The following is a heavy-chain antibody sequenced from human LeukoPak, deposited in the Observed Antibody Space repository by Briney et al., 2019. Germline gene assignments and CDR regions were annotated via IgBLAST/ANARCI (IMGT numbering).Heavy chain of an antibody. V-gene: IGHV4-38-2*02. CDR3: AREGQKNIAVAGKFGY. Sequence: PSETLSLTCAVYGGSFSSGYYWGWIRQPPGKGLEWIGSIYHSGSTYYNPSLKSRVTISVDTSKNQFSLKLSSVTAADTAVYYCAREGQKNIAVAGKFGYLGQGTLVTVSS. CDR1: GGSFSSGYY. CDR2: IYHSGST. J-gene: IGHJ4*02. D-gene: IGHD6-19*01.